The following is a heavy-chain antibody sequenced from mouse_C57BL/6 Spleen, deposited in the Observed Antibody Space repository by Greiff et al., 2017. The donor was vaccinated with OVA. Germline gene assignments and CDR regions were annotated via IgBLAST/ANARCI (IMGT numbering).Heavy chain of an antibody. CDR1: GYTFTSYW. CDR2: IYPGSGST. J-gene: IGHJ4*01. Sequence: VQLQQPGAELVKPGASVKMSCKASGYTFTSYWITWVKQRPGQGLEWIGDIYPGSGSTNYNEKFKSKATLTVDTSSSTAYMQLSSLTSEDSAVYYCARFDGYYDYYAMDYWGQGTSVTVSS. CDR3: ARFDGYYDYYAMDY. D-gene: IGHD2-3*01. V-gene: IGHV1-55*01.